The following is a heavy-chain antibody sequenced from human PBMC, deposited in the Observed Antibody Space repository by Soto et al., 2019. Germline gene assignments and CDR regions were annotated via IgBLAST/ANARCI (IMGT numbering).Heavy chain of an antibody. CDR2: INYNSGSV. J-gene: IGHJ4*02. Sequence: EVQLVESGGGWVQPGRSLRLSCVASGFTFDVYAMHWVRQAPGKGLEWVSGINYNSGSVGYADSVKGRFTISRDNAKNSLHLQMNSLRAEDSAVYYCAQDISLRGWVYLVVEYWGQGTLVTVSP. CDR1: GFTFDVYA. V-gene: IGHV3-9*01. D-gene: IGHD6-13*01. CDR3: AQDISLRGWVYLVVEY.